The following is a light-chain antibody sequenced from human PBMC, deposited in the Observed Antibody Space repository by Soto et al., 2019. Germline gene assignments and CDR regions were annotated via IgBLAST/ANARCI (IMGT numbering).Light chain of an antibody. CDR2: WAS. V-gene: IGKV4-1*01. J-gene: IGKJ4*01. CDR3: QQYYRTPIT. Sequence: DIVMTQSPDSLTVSLGERATINCRSSQSVFYSSNNKNYLAWYQQKPGQPPKLLVYWASTRESGVPDRFSGSGSGTDFTLTIRSLQPEDVAVYSCQQYYRTPITFGGGTKVEIK. CDR1: QSVFYSSNNKNY.